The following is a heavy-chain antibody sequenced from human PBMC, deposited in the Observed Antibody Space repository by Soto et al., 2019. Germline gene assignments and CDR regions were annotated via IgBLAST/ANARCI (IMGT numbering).Heavy chain of an antibody. CDR2: IYSGGST. CDR1: GFTVSSNY. V-gene: IGHV3-53*01. Sequence: EVQLVESGGGLIQPGGSLRLSCAASGFTVSSNYMSWVRQAPGKGLERVSVIYSGGSTYYADSVKCRFTISRDNSKNTLYLQMNSLRAGDPAVYYCARESPTYYYGMDVWGQGTTVTVSS. CDR3: ARESPTYYYGMDV. J-gene: IGHJ6*02.